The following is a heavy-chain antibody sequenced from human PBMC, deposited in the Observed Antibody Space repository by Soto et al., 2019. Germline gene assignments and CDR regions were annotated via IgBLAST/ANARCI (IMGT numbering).Heavy chain of an antibody. CDR3: ARDSDPGLCDY. CDR2: ISYDGSNK. V-gene: IGHV3-30*03. CDR1: GFTFSSYD. J-gene: IGHJ4*02. D-gene: IGHD1-26*01. Sequence: PGGSLRLSCVASGFTFSSYDMHWVRQAPGKGLEWVAVISYDGSNKYYADSVKGRFTISRDNSKNTLYLQMNSLRAEDTAVYYCARDSDPGLCDYWGQGTLVTVSS.